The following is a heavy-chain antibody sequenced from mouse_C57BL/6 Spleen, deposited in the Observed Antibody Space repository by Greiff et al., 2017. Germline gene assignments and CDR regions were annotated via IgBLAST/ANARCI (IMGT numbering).Heavy chain of an antibody. D-gene: IGHD6-2*01. J-gene: IGHJ2*01. Sequence: QVQLQQPGAELVKPGASVKLSCKASGYTFTSYRMHWVKQRPGQGLEWIGMFHPNSGSTKYNEKFKSKATLTVDKSSSTAYMQLSSLTSEDSAVYYCTRRPVSYPLDYWGQGTTLTVSS. CDR3: TRRPVSYPLDY. CDR2: FHPNSGST. V-gene: IGHV1-64*01. CDR1: GYTFTSYR.